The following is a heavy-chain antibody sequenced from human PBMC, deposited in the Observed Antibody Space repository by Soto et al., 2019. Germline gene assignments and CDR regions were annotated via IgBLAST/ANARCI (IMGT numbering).Heavy chain of an antibody. CDR3: ARERNARWNLATSDAFYT. J-gene: IGHJ3*02. V-gene: IGHV1-2*04. CDR2: INPNSGGT. CDR1: GCTFTGYY. D-gene: IGHD5-12*01. Sequence: XSVKVSCKASGCTFTGYYMHWVRQAPGQGLEWMGWINPNSGGTNYAQKFQGWVTMTRDTSISTAYMELSRLRSDDTAVYYCARERNARWNLATSDAFYTWGKGPMVTV.